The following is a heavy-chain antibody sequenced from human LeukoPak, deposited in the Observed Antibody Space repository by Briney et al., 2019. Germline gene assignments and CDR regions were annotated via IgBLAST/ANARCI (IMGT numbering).Heavy chain of an antibody. J-gene: IGHJ4*02. Sequence: GALRLSCAASGFTLSTYWMSWVRQVPGKGLEWVSAISGSGGSTYYADSVKGRFTISRDNSKNTLYLQMNSLRAEDTAVYYCAKSSSGWYFDYWGQGTLVTVSS. CDR1: GFTLSTYW. CDR2: ISGSGGST. V-gene: IGHV3-23*01. CDR3: AKSSSGWYFDY. D-gene: IGHD6-19*01.